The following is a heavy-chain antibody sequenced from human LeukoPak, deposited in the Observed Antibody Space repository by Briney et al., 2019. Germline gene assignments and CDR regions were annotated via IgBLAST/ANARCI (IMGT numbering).Heavy chain of an antibody. CDR1: GYSLSRGYY. D-gene: IGHD3-10*01. Sequence: SDTLSLTCAVSGYSLSRGYYWALIRPPPGKGLEWIGTLYHTGSTYYNPSLDSRVTISVDTSKNEFSLNLKSVTAADTAVYYCARAGWIITSGIDYWGQGALVTVSS. CDR3: ARAGWIITSGIDY. J-gene: IGHJ4*02. CDR2: LYHTGST. V-gene: IGHV4-38-2*01.